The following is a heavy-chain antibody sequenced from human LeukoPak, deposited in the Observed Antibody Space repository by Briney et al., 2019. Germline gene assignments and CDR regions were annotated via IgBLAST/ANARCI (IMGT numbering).Heavy chain of an antibody. J-gene: IGHJ4*02. CDR1: GGSISSYY. CDR3: ARPVPFDSSGYYQY. CDR2: IYYNGST. Sequence: SETLSLTCTVSGGSISSYYWSWIRQPPGKGLEWIGYIYYNGSTNYNPSLKSRVTMSLDTSKNQFSLKLSSVTAADTAVYYCARPVPFDSSGYYQYRGQGTLVTVSS. V-gene: IGHV4-59*08. D-gene: IGHD3-22*01.